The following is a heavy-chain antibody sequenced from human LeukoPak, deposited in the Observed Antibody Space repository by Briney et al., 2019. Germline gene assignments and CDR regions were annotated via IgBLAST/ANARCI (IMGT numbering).Heavy chain of an antibody. J-gene: IGHJ4*02. V-gene: IGHV3-7*01. CDR2: IKQDGSEK. CDR1: GFTFSNYW. CDR3: ATRGVYCDY. Sequence: GGSLRLSYAVSGFTFSNYWMSWVRQAPGKGLEWVANIKQDGSEKYYVDSVKGRFTISRDNAKNSLYLQMNSLRAEDTAVYYCATRGVYCDYWGQGTLVTVSS. D-gene: IGHD3-10*01.